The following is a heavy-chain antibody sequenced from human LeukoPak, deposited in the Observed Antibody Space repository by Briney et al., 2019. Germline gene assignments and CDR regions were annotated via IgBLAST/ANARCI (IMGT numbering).Heavy chain of an antibody. V-gene: IGHV3-11*01. D-gene: IGHD6-19*01. CDR1: GFTFSDYY. Sequence: GGSLRLSCAASGFTFSDYYMSWIRQAPGKGLEWVSYISSSDSTIYYADSVKGRFTISRDNAKNSLYLQMNSLRAEDTAVYYCAREQWLAPGAFDIWGQGTMVTVSS. CDR2: ISSSDSTI. J-gene: IGHJ3*02. CDR3: AREQWLAPGAFDI.